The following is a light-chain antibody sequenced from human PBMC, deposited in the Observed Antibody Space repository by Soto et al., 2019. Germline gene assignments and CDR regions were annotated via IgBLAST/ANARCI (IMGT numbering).Light chain of an antibody. CDR2: DVS. CDR1: SSDVGGYEH. CDR3: SSYTRISLYV. Sequence: QSALTQPASVSGSPGQSIIISCAGTSSDVGGYEHVSWYPQHPGKVPKLIIYDVSSRPSGVSSRFSGSKFGNTASLTISGLQAEDEADYYCSSYTRISLYVCGPGTQLTVL. V-gene: IGLV2-14*01. J-gene: IGLJ1*01.